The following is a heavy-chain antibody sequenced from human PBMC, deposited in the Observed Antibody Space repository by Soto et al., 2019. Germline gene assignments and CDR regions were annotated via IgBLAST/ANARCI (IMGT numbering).Heavy chain of an antibody. CDR3: ARGALGYCSGGSCYRYFDY. J-gene: IGHJ4*02. D-gene: IGHD2-15*01. V-gene: IGHV4-61*08. CDR1: GGSISSGDFY. CDR2: IRFSGST. Sequence: QVQLQESGPGLVRPSETLSLTCTVSGGSISSGDFYWAWIRQPPGKGLEWIGYIRFSGSTNYNPSLKSRVTFSVVTSKNQFSLKMNSVTAADTAVYHCARGALGYCSGGSCYRYFDYWGQGTLVTVSS.